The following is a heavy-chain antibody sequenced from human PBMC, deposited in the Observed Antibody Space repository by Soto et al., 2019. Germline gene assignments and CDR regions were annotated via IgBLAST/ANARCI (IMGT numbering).Heavy chain of an antibody. CDR1: GFTFSSCA. CDR3: ARDLDNSGYFGWSFDL. Sequence: QVQLVESGGGVVQPGRSLRLSCAASGFTFSSCAMHWVRQAPGKGLEWVAVISYDGSNKYYADSVKGRFTISRDNSKNTLYLQMNSLRAEDTAVYYCARDLDNSGYFGWSFDLWGRGTLVTVSS. D-gene: IGHD3-22*01. CDR2: ISYDGSNK. V-gene: IGHV3-30-3*01. J-gene: IGHJ2*01.